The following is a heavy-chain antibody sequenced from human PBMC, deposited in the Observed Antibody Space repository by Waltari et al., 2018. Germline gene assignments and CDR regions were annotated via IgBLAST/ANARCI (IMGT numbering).Heavy chain of an antibody. CDR1: GSSITNSY. V-gene: IGHV4-4*07. CDR2: IHGSGRT. Sequence: QVQLQESGPGLVKPSETLSLTCSVSGSSITNSYWSWLRQTAGRELEWIGRIHGSGRTTYNPSLQSRVTMSADTSENKLSLRLTSVTAADTAVYFCARGDVLNWFDPWGQGIQVTVAS. D-gene: IGHD3-16*01. CDR3: ARGDVLNWFDP. J-gene: IGHJ5*02.